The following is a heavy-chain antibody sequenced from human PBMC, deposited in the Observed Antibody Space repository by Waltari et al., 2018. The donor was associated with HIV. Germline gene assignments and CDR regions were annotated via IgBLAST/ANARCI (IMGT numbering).Heavy chain of an antibody. V-gene: IGHV4-31*03. J-gene: IGHJ4*02. D-gene: IGHD1-7*01. Sequence: QVQLQESGPGLVKPSQTLSLTCTVSGGPISSGGYYWSWFRQHPGKGLEWIGYIYYSGSTYYNPSLKSRVTISVDTSKNQFSLKLSSVTAADTAVYYCARESITGTTFGYWGQGTLVTVSS. CDR3: ARESITGTTFGY. CDR2: IYYSGST. CDR1: GGPISSGGYY.